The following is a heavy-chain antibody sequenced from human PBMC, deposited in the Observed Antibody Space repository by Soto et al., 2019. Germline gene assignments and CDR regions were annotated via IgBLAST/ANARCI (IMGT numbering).Heavy chain of an antibody. D-gene: IGHD2-2*02. CDR3: ARDGCSSTSCYTDRYYYYGMDV. CDR1: GYTFTSYG. CDR2: ISAYNGNT. V-gene: IGHV1-18*01. Sequence: ASVKVSCKASGYTFTSYGISWVRQAPGQGLEWMGWISAYNGNTNYAQKLQGRVTMTTDTSTSTAYMELRSLRSDDTAVYYCARDGCSSTSCYTDRYYYYGMDVWGHGTTVTVSS. J-gene: IGHJ6*02.